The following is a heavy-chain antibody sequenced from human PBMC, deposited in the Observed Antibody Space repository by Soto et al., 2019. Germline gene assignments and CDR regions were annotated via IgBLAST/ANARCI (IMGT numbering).Heavy chain of an antibody. V-gene: IGHV3-48*03. D-gene: IGHD3-3*01. Sequence: GGSLRLSCAASGFTFSSYEMNWVRQAPGKGLEWVSYISSSGSTIYYADSVKGRSTISRDNAKNSLYLQMNSLRAEDTAVYYCARGGDFWRAAGMDVWGQGTTVTVSS. J-gene: IGHJ6*02. CDR2: ISSSGSTI. CDR3: ARGGDFWRAAGMDV. CDR1: GFTFSSYE.